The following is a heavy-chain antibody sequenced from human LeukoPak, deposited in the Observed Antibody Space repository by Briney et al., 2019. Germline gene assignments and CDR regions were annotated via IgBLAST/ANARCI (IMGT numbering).Heavy chain of an antibody. CDR3: ARDWARGYYYDSSGPYYFDY. J-gene: IGHJ4*02. V-gene: IGHV4-38-2*02. CDR1: GGSVSGYY. Sequence: SETLSLTCAVHGGSVSGYYWGWIRQPPGKGLEWIGSIYHSGSTYYNPSLKSRVTISVDTSKNQFSLKLSSVTAADTAVYYCARDWARGYYYDSSGPYYFDYWGQGTLVTVSS. CDR2: IYHSGST. D-gene: IGHD3-22*01.